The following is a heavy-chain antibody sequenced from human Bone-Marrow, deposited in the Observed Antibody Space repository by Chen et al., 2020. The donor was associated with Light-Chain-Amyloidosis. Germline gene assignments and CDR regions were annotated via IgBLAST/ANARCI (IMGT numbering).Heavy chain of an antibody. V-gene: IGHV5-51*01. CDR1: GYTFPNYW. Sequence: EVQLEQSGPEVKKPGESLKISCKGSGYTFPNYWIGWVRQRPGKGLEWSGVIYPDDSAARYRPSFEGQVTISADKPITTAYLPWRSLTASDTAMYYCARRRDGYNFDYWGQGTLVTVSS. CDR3: ARRRDGYNFDY. D-gene: IGHD5-12*01. CDR2: IYPDDSAA. J-gene: IGHJ4*02.